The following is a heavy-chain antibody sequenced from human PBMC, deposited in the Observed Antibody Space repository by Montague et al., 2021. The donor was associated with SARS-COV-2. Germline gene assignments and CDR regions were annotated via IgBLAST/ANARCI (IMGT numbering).Heavy chain of an antibody. CDR2: IYYSGST. V-gene: IGHV4-39*07. D-gene: IGHD3-22*01. CDR3: ARGWFSPMLVVVIRGPFDY. Sequence: SETLSLICTVSGGSISSSSYYWGWIRQPPGKGLEWIGTIYYSGSTYYXPSLKSRVTISVDTSKNQFSLKLSSVTAADTAVYYCARGWFSPMLVVVIRGPFDYWGQGALVTVSS. J-gene: IGHJ4*02. CDR1: GGSISSSSYY.